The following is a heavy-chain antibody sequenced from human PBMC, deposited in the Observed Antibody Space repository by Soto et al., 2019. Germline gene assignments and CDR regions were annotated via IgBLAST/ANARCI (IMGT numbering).Heavy chain of an antibody. CDR3: ARDYGDYVWYGMDV. J-gene: IGHJ6*02. V-gene: IGHV3-33*01. D-gene: IGHD4-17*01. CDR1: GFTFSSYG. Sequence: GGSLRLSCAASGFTFSSYGMHWVRQAPGKGLEWVAVIWYDGSNKYYADSVKGRFTISRDNSKNTLYLQMNSLRAEDTAVYYCARDYGDYVWYGMDVWGQGTTVTVSS. CDR2: IWYDGSNK.